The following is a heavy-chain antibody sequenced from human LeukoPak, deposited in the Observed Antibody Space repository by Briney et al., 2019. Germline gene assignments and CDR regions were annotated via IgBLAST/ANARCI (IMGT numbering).Heavy chain of an antibody. V-gene: IGHV1-18*01. D-gene: IGHD3-22*01. CDR1: GYTFTSYG. CDR3: ARDAGDSSGYYCLLGY. Sequence: GASVKVSFKASGYTFTSYGISWVRQAPGQGLEWIGWISAYNGNTNYAQKLQGRVTMTTDTSTSTAYMELRSLRSDDTDVYYCARDAGDSSGYYCLLGYWGQGTMVTVSS. J-gene: IGHJ4*02. CDR2: ISAYNGNT.